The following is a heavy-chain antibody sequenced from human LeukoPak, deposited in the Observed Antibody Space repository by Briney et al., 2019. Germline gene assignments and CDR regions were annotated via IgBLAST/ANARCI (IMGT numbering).Heavy chain of an antibody. V-gene: IGHV3-74*01. CDR3: ARFVVRGVIITYFDY. J-gene: IGHJ4*02. CDR1: GFTVSSNY. Sequence: GGSLRLSCAASGFTVSSNYMSWVRQAPGKGLEWVSRINSDGSSTSYADSVKGRFTISRDNAKNTLYLQMNSLRAEDTAVYYCARFVVRGVIITYFDYWGQGTLVTVSS. CDR2: INSDGSST. D-gene: IGHD3-10*01.